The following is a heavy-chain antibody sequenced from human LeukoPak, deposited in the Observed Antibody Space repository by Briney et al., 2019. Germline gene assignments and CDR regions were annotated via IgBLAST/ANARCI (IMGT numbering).Heavy chain of an antibody. V-gene: IGHV3-23*01. Sequence: GGSLRLSCAASGFTFSSYWMHWVRQAPGKGLEWVSALSGNGAKTYYADSVKGRFTISRDNSGNTLYLQMNRLRAEDTAIYFCAKDLNYAFDYWGQGALVTVSS. J-gene: IGHJ4*02. CDR2: LSGNGAKT. CDR3: AKDLNYAFDY. D-gene: IGHD1-7*01. CDR1: GFTFSSYW.